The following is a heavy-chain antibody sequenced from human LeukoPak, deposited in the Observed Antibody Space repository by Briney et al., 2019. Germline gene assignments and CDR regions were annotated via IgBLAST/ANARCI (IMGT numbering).Heavy chain of an antibody. J-gene: IGHJ4*02. CDR3: ARLWKNYYGSGRVDY. Sequence: SETLSLTCIVSGGSISSSNYYWGWIRQPPGKGLEWIGEINHSGSTNYNPSLKSRVTISVDTSKNQFSLKLSSVTAADTAVYYCARLWKNYYGSGRVDYWGQGTLVTVSS. CDR1: GGSISSSNYY. V-gene: IGHV4-39*07. D-gene: IGHD3-10*01. CDR2: INHSGST.